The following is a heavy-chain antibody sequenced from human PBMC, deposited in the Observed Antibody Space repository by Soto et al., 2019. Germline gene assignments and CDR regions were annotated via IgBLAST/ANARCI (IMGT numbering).Heavy chain of an antibody. Sequence: GGSLRLSCAASGFTFSSYWMHWVRQAPGKGLVWVSRINSDGSSTSYADSAKGRFTISRDNAKNTLYLQMNSLRAEDTAFYYCARERGPSYYYYYGMDVWGQGTTVTVSS. J-gene: IGHJ6*02. CDR2: INSDGSST. D-gene: IGHD2-15*01. V-gene: IGHV3-74*01. CDR1: GFTFSSYW. CDR3: ARERGPSYYYYYGMDV.